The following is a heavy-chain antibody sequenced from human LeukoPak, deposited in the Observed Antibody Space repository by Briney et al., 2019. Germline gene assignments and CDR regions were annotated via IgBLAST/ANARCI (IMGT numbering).Heavy chain of an antibody. Sequence: AGSLTLSCAASGFTFSSYGMHWVRQAPGKGLEWVAVIWFDGSDKYYADSVKGRFTISRDNSKSTLYLQMNSLKADDTAVYYCVRDLTWGQGTLVTAAS. J-gene: IGHJ5*02. V-gene: IGHV3-33*01. CDR1: GFTFSSYG. CDR2: IWFDGSDK. CDR3: VRDLT.